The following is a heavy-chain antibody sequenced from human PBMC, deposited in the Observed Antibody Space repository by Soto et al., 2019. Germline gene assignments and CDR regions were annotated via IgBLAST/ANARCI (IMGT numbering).Heavy chain of an antibody. V-gene: IGHV3-23*01. Sequence: GGSLRLSCAASGFTFSSYGWSWVRQAPGRGLEWVSAISGDAGTTYYAGSVKGRFTISRDNSKNTLYLQMNSLRAEDTAVYYCAKHYYDSDDYSLSVFDSWGQGTLVTVSS. J-gene: IGHJ4*02. CDR2: ISGDAGTT. D-gene: IGHD3-22*01. CDR1: GFTFSSYG. CDR3: AKHYYDSDDYSLSVFDS.